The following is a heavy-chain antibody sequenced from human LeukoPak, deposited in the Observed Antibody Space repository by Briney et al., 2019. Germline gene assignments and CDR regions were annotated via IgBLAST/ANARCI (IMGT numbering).Heavy chain of an antibody. V-gene: IGHV3-11*06. D-gene: IGHD1-1*01. Sequence: GGTLRLSCKASGFIFGDYYMNWIRQAPGKGLECLSYISSGTINHSNYADSVKGRFTISRDNARNSLYLQMNSLRGEDTAAYYCARTQLDLDGFDIWGQGTTVTVSS. CDR2: ISSGTINHS. CDR1: GFIFGDYY. CDR3: ARTQLDLDGFDI. J-gene: IGHJ3*02.